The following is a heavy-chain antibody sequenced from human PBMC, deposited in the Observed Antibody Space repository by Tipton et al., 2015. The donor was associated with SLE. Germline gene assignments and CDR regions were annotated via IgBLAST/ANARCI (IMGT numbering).Heavy chain of an antibody. J-gene: IGHJ4*02. CDR3: ATGEWGELLEY. D-gene: IGHD1-26*01. CDR1: GFTFSDYY. Sequence: GSLRLSCAASGFTFSDYYMFWIRQAPGKGLEWISYISSSGNNIFYADSVEGRFTISRDNGDHSLFLEMNSLRADDTALYYCATGEWGELLEYWGRGTLVTVSS. CDR2: ISSSGNNI. V-gene: IGHV3-11*04.